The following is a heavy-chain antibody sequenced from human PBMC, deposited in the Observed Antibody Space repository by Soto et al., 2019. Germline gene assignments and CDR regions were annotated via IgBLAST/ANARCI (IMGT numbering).Heavy chain of an antibody. D-gene: IGHD5-12*01. V-gene: IGHV1-46*03. Sequence: QVQLVQSGAEVKKPGASVKVSCKASGYTFTSYYMHWVRQAPGQGLEWMGIINPSGGSASYAQKCQGRVTMTRDTSTSTGYMELSSLRSEDTAVYYCASSGYDYSVCYYYGMDVWGQGTTVTVSS. CDR2: INPSGGSA. J-gene: IGHJ6*02. CDR1: GYTFTSYY. CDR3: ASSGYDYSVCYYYGMDV.